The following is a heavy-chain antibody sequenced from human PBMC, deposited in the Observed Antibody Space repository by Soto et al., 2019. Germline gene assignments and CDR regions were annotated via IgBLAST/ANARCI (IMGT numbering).Heavy chain of an antibody. J-gene: IGHJ3*02. Sequence: GGSLRLSCAASGFTVSSNYMSWVRQAPGKGLEWVSVIYSGGSTYYADSVKGRFTISRHNSKNTLYLQMNSLRAEDTAVYYCWIRYYDFWSGYYRRDAFDIWGQGTMVTVSS. D-gene: IGHD3-3*01. CDR3: WIRYYDFWSGYYRRDAFDI. CDR1: GFTVSSNY. CDR2: IYSGGST. V-gene: IGHV3-53*04.